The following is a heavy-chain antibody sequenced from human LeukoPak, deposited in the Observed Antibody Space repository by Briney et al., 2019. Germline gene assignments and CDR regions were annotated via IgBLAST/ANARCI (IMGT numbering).Heavy chain of an antibody. D-gene: IGHD1-1*01. V-gene: IGHV3-30*04. CDR3: ARGWYNWNLFDY. CDR1: GFTLSSYA. CDR2: ISYDGSNI. Sequence: GGSLRLSCAASGFTLSSYAMHWVRQAPGKGLEWVAVISYDGSNIYYADSVKGRFTISRDNSKNTLYLQMNSLRAEDTAVYYCARGWYNWNLFDYWGQGTLVTVSS. J-gene: IGHJ4*02.